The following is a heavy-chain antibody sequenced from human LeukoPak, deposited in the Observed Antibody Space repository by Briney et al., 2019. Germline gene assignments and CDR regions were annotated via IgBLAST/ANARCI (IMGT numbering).Heavy chain of an antibody. J-gene: IGHJ5*02. Sequence: SETLSLTCTVSGGSISSYYWSWIRQPPGKGLEWIGYIYYSGSTNYNPSLKSRVTISVDTSKNQFSLKLSSATAADTAVYYCARGLASYCSSTSCPYDPWGQGTLVTVSS. CDR2: IYYSGST. CDR3: ARGLASYCSSTSCPYDP. CDR1: GGSISSYY. D-gene: IGHD2-2*01. V-gene: IGHV4-59*01.